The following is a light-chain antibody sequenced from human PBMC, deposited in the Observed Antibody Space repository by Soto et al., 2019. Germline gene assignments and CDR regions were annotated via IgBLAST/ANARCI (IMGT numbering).Light chain of an antibody. Sequence: EIVLTQSPGTLSLSPGERATLSCRASQSVSSSYLAWYQQKPGQAPRLLIYGASSRATGTPDRFSGSGSGTDFTLTISRLEPEDFAVYYCQQYGSSPLTFGQGTKVDIK. J-gene: IGKJ1*01. CDR1: QSVSSSY. CDR2: GAS. CDR3: QQYGSSPLT. V-gene: IGKV3-20*01.